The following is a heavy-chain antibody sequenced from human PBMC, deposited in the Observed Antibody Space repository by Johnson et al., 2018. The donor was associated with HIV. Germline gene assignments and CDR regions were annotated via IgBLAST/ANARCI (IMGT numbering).Heavy chain of an antibody. V-gene: IGHV3-20*04. J-gene: IGHJ3*02. CDR2: INWNGGST. D-gene: IGHD6-19*01. Sequence: VQLVESGGGVVQPGRSLRLSCAASGFTFDDYGMSWVRQAPGKGLEWVSGINWNGGSTGYADSVKGRFTISRDNSKNTLYLQMNSLRAEDTAVYYCARAGAVGFDAFDIWGQGTMVTVSS. CDR1: GFTFDDYG. CDR3: ARAGAVGFDAFDI.